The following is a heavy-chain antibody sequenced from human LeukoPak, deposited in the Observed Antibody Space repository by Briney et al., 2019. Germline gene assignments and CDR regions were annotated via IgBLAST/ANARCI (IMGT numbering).Heavy chain of an antibody. J-gene: IGHJ5*02. D-gene: IGHD1-26*01. CDR1: GFTSSNAG. CDR3: TSGGHYFDP. CDR2: IKSKSDGGTT. V-gene: IGHV3-15*01. Sequence: KTGGSLRLSCVASGFTSSNAGRSWRRQAPGKGLEWVGRIKSKSDGGTTEYAAPLKGRFTISRDDSTNTMYLQMNSLEIEDTAIYSCTSGGHYFDPWGQATLVTVSS.